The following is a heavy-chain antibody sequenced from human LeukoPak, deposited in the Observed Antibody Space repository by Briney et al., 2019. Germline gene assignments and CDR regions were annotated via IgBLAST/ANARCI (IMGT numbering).Heavy chain of an antibody. CDR2: INPNSGGT. Sequence: GASVKVSCKASGYTFTGYYMHWVRQAPGQGLEWMGWINPNSGGTNYAQKFQGKVTMTRDTSISTAYMELSRLRSDDTAVYYCARDRVTMVRGVIIINWFDPWGQGTLVTVSS. J-gene: IGHJ5*02. D-gene: IGHD3-10*01. CDR1: GYTFTGYY. V-gene: IGHV1-2*02. CDR3: ARDRVTMVRGVIIINWFDP.